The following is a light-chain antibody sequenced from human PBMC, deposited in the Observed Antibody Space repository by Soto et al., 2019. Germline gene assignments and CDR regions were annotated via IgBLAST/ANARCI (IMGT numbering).Light chain of an antibody. CDR1: RSVLYSSNNKNY. CDR3: QQYYTNALT. V-gene: IGKV4-1*01. J-gene: IGKJ4*01. Sequence: EIVMTQSPDSLAVSLGERATIKCKSSRSVLYSSNNKNYLAWYQQKPGQPPKLLIYWASTRESGVPDRFSGSGSGTDFTLTISSLQAEDVAVYYCQQYYTNALTFGGGTKVGVK. CDR2: WAS.